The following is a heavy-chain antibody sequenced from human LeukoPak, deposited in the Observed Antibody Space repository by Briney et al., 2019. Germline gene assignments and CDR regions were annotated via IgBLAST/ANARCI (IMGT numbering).Heavy chain of an antibody. CDR2: IRYDGSNT. J-gene: IGHJ3*02. CDR3: AKLTGTDPFDI. Sequence: GGSLRLSCAASGFTFSSYGMHWVRQTPGKGLEWVGFIRYDGSNTFYADTVKGRFTISRDTPKNTLYLQMNSLRPDDTAIYYCAKLTGTDPFDIWGQGTMVTVSS. CDR1: GFTFSSYG. D-gene: IGHD1-20*01. V-gene: IGHV3-30*02.